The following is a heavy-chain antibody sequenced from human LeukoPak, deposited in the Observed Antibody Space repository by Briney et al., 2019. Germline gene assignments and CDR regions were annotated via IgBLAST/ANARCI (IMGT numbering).Heavy chain of an antibody. CDR3: ARGHYGSGIHQGAFDI. D-gene: IGHD3-10*01. CDR2: ILHDGSNK. Sequence: PGRSLRLSCAASGFNFNTSGMHWVRQAPGKGLEWVAVILHDGSNKNYADSVKGRFTISRDNSKNTVYLQMNSLRAEDTAVYYCARGHYGSGIHQGAFDIWGQGTIVTVSS. J-gene: IGHJ3*02. V-gene: IGHV3-33*01. CDR1: GFNFNTSG.